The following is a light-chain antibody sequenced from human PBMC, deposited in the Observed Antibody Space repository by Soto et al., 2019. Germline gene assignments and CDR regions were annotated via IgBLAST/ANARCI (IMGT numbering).Light chain of an antibody. CDR3: RMYNTGPRT. CDR2: DAS. V-gene: IGKV1-9*01. Sequence: DTQLTQSPFFLSASERHTVTITWRASQGTASYFAGYQQKPGEAPRLLIYDASTLHSGVPSRFSGSGSGTDFTLTISSLQPEDVATYYGRMYNTGPRTFGQGPRWIS. CDR1: QGTASY. J-gene: IGKJ1*01.